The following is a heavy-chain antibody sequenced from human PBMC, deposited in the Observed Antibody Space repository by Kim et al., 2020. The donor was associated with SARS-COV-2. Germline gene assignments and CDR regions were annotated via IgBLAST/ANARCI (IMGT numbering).Heavy chain of an antibody. Sequence: SETLSLTCTVSGGSISSSSYYWGWIRQPPGKGLEWIGSIYYSGSTYYNPSLKSRATISVDTSKNQFSLKLSSVTAADTAVYYCARHDTTGFLEWLFDYWGQGTLVTVSS. V-gene: IGHV4-39*01. D-gene: IGHD3-3*01. CDR1: GGSISSSSYY. J-gene: IGHJ4*02. CDR3: ARHDTTGFLEWLFDY. CDR2: IYYSGST.